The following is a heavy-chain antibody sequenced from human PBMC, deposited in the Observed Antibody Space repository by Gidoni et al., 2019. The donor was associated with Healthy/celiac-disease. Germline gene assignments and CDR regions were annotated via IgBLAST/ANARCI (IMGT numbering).Heavy chain of an antibody. Sequence: EVQRLESGGGWVQPGGSLRLSCAASGVPFSSYDMSWVRRAPGQGLGCVSAISGSGGSTYYPDSVKGRFTISRDNSKNTLYLQLNSLRSEYTSVYYCAKRGAVACTGEDYWGQGTLVTVSS. J-gene: IGHJ4*02. CDR3: AKRGAVACTGEDY. V-gene: IGHV3-23*01. CDR2: ISGSGGST. CDR1: GVPFSSYD. D-gene: IGHD6-19*01.